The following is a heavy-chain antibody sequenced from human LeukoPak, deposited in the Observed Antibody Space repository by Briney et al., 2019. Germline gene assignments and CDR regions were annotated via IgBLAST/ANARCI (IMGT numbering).Heavy chain of an antibody. CDR1: GFTFSSYW. CDR3: ASFSGSYIGLGGSRFDY. Sequence: PGGSLRLSCAASGFTFSSYWMSWVRQAPGKGLEWVANIKQDGSEKYYVDSVKGRFTISRDNAKNSLYLQMNSLRAEDTAVYYCASFSGSYIGLGGSRFDYWGQGTLVTVSS. CDR2: IKQDGSEK. J-gene: IGHJ4*02. D-gene: IGHD1-26*01. V-gene: IGHV3-7*01.